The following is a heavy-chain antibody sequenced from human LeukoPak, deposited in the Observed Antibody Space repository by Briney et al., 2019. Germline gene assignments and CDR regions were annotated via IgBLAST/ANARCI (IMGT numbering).Heavy chain of an antibody. V-gene: IGHV1-2*02. D-gene: IGHD3-9*01. Sequence: ASVKVSCKASGYTFTDYYMHWVRQAPGQGLEWMGWINPNSGGTNYAQKFQGRVTMTRDTSISTAYMELSRLRSDDTAVYYCAREGPYYDIPTVLVSPQFDYWGQGTLVTVSS. CDR2: INPNSGGT. J-gene: IGHJ4*02. CDR1: GYTFTDYY. CDR3: AREGPYYDIPTVLVSPQFDY.